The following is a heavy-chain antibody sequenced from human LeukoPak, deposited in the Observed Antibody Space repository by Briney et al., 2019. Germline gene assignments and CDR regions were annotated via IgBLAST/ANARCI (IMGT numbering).Heavy chain of an antibody. V-gene: IGHV1-18*01. J-gene: IGHJ4*02. CDR1: GYTFTSYG. Sequence: ASVKVSCKASGYTFTSYGISWVRQAPGQGLEWMGWISAYNGNTNYAQKLQGRVTMTRDTSTSTVYMELSSLRSEDTAVYYCARDEGIRFLEWLLVYWGQGTLVTVSS. CDR2: ISAYNGNT. CDR3: ARDEGIRFLEWLLVY. D-gene: IGHD3-3*01.